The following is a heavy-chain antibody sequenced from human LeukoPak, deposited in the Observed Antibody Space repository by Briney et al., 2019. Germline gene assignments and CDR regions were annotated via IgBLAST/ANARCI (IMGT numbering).Heavy chain of an antibody. CDR2: IIPIFGTA. D-gene: IGHD2-2*01. CDR1: GGTFSSYA. Sequence: ASVKVSCKASGGTFSSYAISWVRQAPGQGLDWMGGIIPIFGTANYAQKFQGRVTITADESTSTAYMELSSLRSEDTAVYYCAREEGYCSSTSCYGWFDPWGQGTLVTVSS. J-gene: IGHJ5*02. CDR3: AREEGYCSSTSCYGWFDP. V-gene: IGHV1-69*13.